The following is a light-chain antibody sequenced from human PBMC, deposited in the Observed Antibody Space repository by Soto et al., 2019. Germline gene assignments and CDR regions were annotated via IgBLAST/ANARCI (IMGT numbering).Light chain of an antibody. CDR1: SSDVGAFNY. CDR3: ASYTTSSTYV. Sequence: QSVLTQPASVSGSPGQSIAISCTGTSSDVGAFNYVSWYQQHPGKAPKFMIFDVSSRPSGVSDRFSGSKSGNTASLTISGLQTEDEADYYCASYTTSSTYVFGTGTKVNRP. J-gene: IGLJ1*01. CDR2: DVS. V-gene: IGLV2-14*03.